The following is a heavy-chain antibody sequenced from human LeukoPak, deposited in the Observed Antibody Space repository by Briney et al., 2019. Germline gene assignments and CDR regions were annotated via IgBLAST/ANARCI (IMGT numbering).Heavy chain of an antibody. CDR1: GYTFTGYY. V-gene: IGHV1-2*06. CDR3: ARPSSRYDYVWGSYRFPLDY. J-gene: IGHJ4*02. D-gene: IGHD3-16*02. Sequence: GASVKVSCKASGYTFTGYYMHWVRQAPGQGLEWMGRINPNSGGTNYAQKFQGRVTMTRDTSISTAYMELSRLRSDDTAVYYCARPSSRYDYVWGSYRFPLDYWGQGTLVTVSS. CDR2: INPNSGGT.